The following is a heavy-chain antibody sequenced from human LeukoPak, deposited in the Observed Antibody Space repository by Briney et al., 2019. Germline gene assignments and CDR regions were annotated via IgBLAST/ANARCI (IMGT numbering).Heavy chain of an antibody. V-gene: IGHV3-7*03. CDR1: GFTFSSYW. CDR3: ARGLMGGCPRFDY. J-gene: IGHJ4*02. CDR2: IKQDGSEK. D-gene: IGHD2-8*01. Sequence: GGSLRLSCAAAGFTFSSYWMSWVRHAPGKGLEWVANIKQDGSEKYYVDSVKGRFTSSRDNAKNSLYLQMNSLKDEDTALYYCARGLMGGCPRFDYWGQGDLVTVSS.